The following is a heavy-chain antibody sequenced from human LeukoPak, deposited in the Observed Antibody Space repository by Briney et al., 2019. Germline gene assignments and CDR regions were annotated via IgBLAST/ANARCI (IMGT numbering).Heavy chain of an antibody. CDR2: ISYDGSNK. Sequence: GRSLRLSCAASGFTFSSYGMHWVRQAPGKGLEWVAVISYDGSNKYYADSVKGRFTISRDNSKNTLYLQMNSLRAEDTAVYYCAKDRPYYGSGSPANWFDPWGQGTLVTVSS. V-gene: IGHV3-30*18. CDR1: GFTFSSYG. J-gene: IGHJ5*02. CDR3: AKDRPYYGSGSPANWFDP. D-gene: IGHD3-10*01.